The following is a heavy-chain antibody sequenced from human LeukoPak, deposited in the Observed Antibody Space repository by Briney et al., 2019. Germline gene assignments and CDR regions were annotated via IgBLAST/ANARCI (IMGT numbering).Heavy chain of an antibody. Sequence: PSETLSLTCTVSGGSISSSSYYWGWIRQPPGKGLEWIGSIYYSGSTYYNPSLKSRVTISVDTSKNQFSLKVSSVTAADTAVYYCARLGGAAAAGIIDYWGQGTLVTVSS. CDR1: GGSISSSSYY. D-gene: IGHD6-13*01. CDR2: IYYSGST. CDR3: ARLGGAAAAGIIDY. J-gene: IGHJ4*02. V-gene: IGHV4-39*01.